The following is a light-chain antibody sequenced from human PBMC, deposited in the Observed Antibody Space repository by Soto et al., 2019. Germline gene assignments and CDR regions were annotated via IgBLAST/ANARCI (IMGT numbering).Light chain of an antibody. CDR2: DVT. V-gene: IGLV2-14*01. J-gene: IGLJ2*01. CDR3: SSHTSSSILV. Sequence: QSALTQPASVSGSPGQSITISCIGTSSDIGGYNYVSWYQQHPGKAPKLIIYDVTNRPSGVSNRFSGSKSGNTASLTISGLQAEDESDYYCSSHTSSSILVFGGGTKVTVL. CDR1: SSDIGGYNY.